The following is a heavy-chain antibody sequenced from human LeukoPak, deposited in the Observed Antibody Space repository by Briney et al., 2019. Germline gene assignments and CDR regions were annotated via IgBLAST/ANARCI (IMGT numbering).Heavy chain of an antibody. CDR3: ARAGMDGRGYYQGFDY. D-gene: IGHD3-22*01. CDR2: ISSSGSDI. Sequence: GGSLRLSCAASGFTFSNYEMHWVRQAPGKGLEWVSYISSSGSDIYYADSVKGRFTISRDNAKNSLFLQMNSLRAEDTALYYCARAGMDGRGYYQGFDYWGQGTLVTVSS. CDR1: GFTFSNYE. V-gene: IGHV3-48*03. J-gene: IGHJ4*02.